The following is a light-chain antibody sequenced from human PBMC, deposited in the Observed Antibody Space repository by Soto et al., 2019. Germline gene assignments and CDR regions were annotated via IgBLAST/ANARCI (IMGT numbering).Light chain of an antibody. CDR1: QSVANY. V-gene: IGKV3-11*01. CDR2: GAS. Sequence: EIVLTQSPATLSLSPGDRATLSCRASQSVANYLAWYQQKPGQAPRRLIYGASNRATGIPARFSGSGSGTDFTLTISSLEPEDFAVYYCQQRSDWPPYTFGQGTKVEIK. J-gene: IGKJ2*01. CDR3: QQRSDWPPYT.